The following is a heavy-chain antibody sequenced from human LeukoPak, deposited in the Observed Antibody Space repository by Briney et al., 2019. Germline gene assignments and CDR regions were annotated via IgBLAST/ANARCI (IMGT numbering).Heavy chain of an antibody. CDR2: IKEDGSEK. Sequence: GGSLRFSCAASGFTFSASWMSWVRQAPDKGLEWVANIKEDGSEKFCVDSVKGRFTISRDNAKNSLDLQMNSLRAEDTAVYYCARDRTLDYWGQGTLVTVSS. CDR3: ARDRTLDY. CDR1: GFTFSASW. J-gene: IGHJ4*02. V-gene: IGHV3-7*01.